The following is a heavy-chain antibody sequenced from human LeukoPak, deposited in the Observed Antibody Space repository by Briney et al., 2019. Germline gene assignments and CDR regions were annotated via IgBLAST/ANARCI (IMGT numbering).Heavy chain of an antibody. Sequence: GGSLRLSCVASGFTFSRYWMHWVRQAPGKGLVWVSRINSDGRSTNYADSVRGRFSISRDNAENTLYLQMNSLRAEDTALYYCAKDTGGYYYYMDVWGKGTTVTISS. CDR3: AKDTGGYYYYMDV. CDR2: INSDGRST. V-gene: IGHV3-74*01. J-gene: IGHJ6*03. D-gene: IGHD1-26*01. CDR1: GFTFSRYW.